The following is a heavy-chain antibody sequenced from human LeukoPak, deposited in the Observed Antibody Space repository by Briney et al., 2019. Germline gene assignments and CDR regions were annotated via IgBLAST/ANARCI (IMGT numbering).Heavy chain of an antibody. J-gene: IGHJ4*02. Sequence: KPSETLSLTCTVSGGSISSYYWSWIRQPPGKGLEWIGYIYYSGSTNYNPSLKSRVTISVDTSKNQFSLKLSSVTAADTAVYYCAWLDTTGDYWGQGTLVTVSS. CDR3: AWLDTTGDY. V-gene: IGHV4-59*01. CDR2: IYYSGST. CDR1: GGSISSYY. D-gene: IGHD5-18*01.